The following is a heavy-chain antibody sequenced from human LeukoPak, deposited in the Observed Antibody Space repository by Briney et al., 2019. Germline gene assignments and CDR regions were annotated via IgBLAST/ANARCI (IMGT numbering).Heavy chain of an antibody. Sequence: SETLSLTCAVSGGSISSSNWWSWIRQPPGKGLEWIGSIYYSGSTYYNPSLKSRVTISVDTSKNQFSLKLSSVTAADTAVYYCARASDDYGDYYYYYMDVWGKGTTVTVSS. CDR3: ARASDDYGDYYYYYMDV. J-gene: IGHJ6*03. V-gene: IGHV4-4*02. CDR2: IYYSGST. CDR1: GGSISSSNW. D-gene: IGHD4-17*01.